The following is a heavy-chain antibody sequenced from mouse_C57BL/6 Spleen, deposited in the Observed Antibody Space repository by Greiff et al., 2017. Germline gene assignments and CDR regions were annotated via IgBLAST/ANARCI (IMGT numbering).Heavy chain of an antibody. J-gene: IGHJ2*01. V-gene: IGHV1-50*01. CDR2: IDPSDSYT. Sequence: VQLQQSGAELVKPGASVKLSCQASGYTFTSYWMQWVKQRPGQGLEWIGEIDPSDSYTNYNQKVKGNDTLTVDTSSSTAYMQLSSLTSEDSAVDYRVGPDFDDWGQGTTLTVSS. CDR3: VGPDFDD. CDR1: GYTFTSYW.